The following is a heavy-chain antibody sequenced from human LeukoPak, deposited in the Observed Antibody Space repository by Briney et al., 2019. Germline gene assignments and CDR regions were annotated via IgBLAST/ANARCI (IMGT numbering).Heavy chain of an antibody. Sequence: ASVKVSCKASGYTFTGYYMHWVRQAPGQGLEWMGWINPSSGGTNYAQKFQGRVTMTRDTSISTAYMELSRLRSDDTAVYYCARTYYYDSSGYPYYFDYWGQGTLATVSS. CDR2: INPSSGGT. CDR1: GYTFTGYY. V-gene: IGHV1-2*02. J-gene: IGHJ4*02. D-gene: IGHD3-22*01. CDR3: ARTYYYDSSGYPYYFDY.